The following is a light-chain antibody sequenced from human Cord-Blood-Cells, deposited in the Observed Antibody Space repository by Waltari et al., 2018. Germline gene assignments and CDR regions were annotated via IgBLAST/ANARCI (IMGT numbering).Light chain of an antibody. J-gene: IGKJ1*01. V-gene: IGKV1-39*01. CDR2: AAS. Sequence: DIQMTQSPSSLSASVGDRVTITCRASKSISSYLNWYQQKQGKAPKLLIYAASRLQSGVPSRFSGSGSGTDFTLTISCLQPEDCATYYCQQSYSTPWTFGQGTTVEIK. CDR1: KSISSY. CDR3: QQSYSTPWT.